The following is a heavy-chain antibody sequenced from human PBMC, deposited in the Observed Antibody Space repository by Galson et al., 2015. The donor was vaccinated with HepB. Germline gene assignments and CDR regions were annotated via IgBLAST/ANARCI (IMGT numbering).Heavy chain of an antibody. CDR1: GFTFSSYG. V-gene: IGHV3-33*08. CDR3: ARYGREGSSGYFVFQH. Sequence: SLRLSCAASGFTFSSYGMHWVRQAPGKGLEWVAVIWYDGSNKYYADSVKGRFTTSRDNSKNTLYLQMNSLRAEDTAVYYCARYGREGSSGYFVFQHWGQGTLVTVSS. CDR2: IWYDGSNK. D-gene: IGHD3-22*01. J-gene: IGHJ1*01.